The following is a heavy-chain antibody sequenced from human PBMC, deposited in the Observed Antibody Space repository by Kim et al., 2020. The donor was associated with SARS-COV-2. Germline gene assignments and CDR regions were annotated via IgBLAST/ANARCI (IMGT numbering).Heavy chain of an antibody. V-gene: IGHV3-33*01. D-gene: IGHD3-22*01. CDR3: ARESQGSGYYPDY. Sequence: YYADSVKGRFTISRDNSKNTLYLQMNSLRAEDTAVYYCARESQGSGYYPDYWGQGTLVTVSS. J-gene: IGHJ4*02.